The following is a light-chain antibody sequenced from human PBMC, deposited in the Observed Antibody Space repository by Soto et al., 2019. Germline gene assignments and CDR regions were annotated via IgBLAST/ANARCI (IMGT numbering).Light chain of an antibody. V-gene: IGKV3-20*01. CDR1: QSVSSD. CDR2: GAS. J-gene: IGKJ1*01. Sequence: EVVLTQSPCTLALSPLVSSTLSCRASQSVSSDLAWYQQKAGQAHRLLIYGASSRATGIPDRFSGSGSGTDFPLTISRLEPEDFAVYYCQQYGSSPLFGQGTKVDIK. CDR3: QQYGSSPL.